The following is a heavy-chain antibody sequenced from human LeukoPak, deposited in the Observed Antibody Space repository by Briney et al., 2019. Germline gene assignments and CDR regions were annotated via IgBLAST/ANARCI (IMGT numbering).Heavy chain of an antibody. CDR1: GFTFSSYA. D-gene: IGHD5-18*01. J-gene: IGHJ4*02. CDR3: AKDRGRGYSYGVYVLDY. V-gene: IGHV3-23*01. Sequence: GGSLRLSCAAYGFTFSSYAMSWVRQAPGKGLEWVSAISGSGGSTYYADSVKGRFTISRDNSKNTLYLQMNSLRAEDTAVYYCAKDRGRGYSYGVYVLDYWGQGTLVTVSS. CDR2: ISGSGGST.